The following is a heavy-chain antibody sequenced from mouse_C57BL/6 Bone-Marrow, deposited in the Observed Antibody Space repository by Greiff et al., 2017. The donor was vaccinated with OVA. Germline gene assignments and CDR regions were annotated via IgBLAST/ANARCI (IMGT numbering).Heavy chain of an antibody. V-gene: IGHV1-54*01. CDR1: GYAFTNYL. CDR2: INPGSGGT. D-gene: IGHD5-2*01. CDR3: ARLNNYLYYFDY. Sequence: VKLQQSGAELVRPGTSVKVSCKASGYAFTNYLIEWVKQRPGQGLERIGVINPGSGGTNYNEKFKGKATLTADKSSSTAYMQLSSLTSEDSAVYFCARLNNYLYYFDYWGQGTTLTVSS. J-gene: IGHJ2*01.